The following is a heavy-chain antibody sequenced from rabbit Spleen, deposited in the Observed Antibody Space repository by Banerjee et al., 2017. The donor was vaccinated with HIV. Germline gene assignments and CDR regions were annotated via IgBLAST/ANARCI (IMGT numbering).Heavy chain of an antibody. CDR3: ARDLVGVIGWNFYL. J-gene: IGHJ4*01. CDR1: GLDFSSRYW. V-gene: IGHV1S45*01. CDR2: IDVIKSGST. D-gene: IGHD1-1*01. Sequence: QEQLEESGGDLVKPGASLTLTCKASGLDFSSRYWICWVRQAPGKGLEWIACIDVIKSGSTYYASWAKGRFTISKTSSTTVTLQMTSLTAADRATYFCARDLVGVIGWNFYLWGPGTLVTVS.